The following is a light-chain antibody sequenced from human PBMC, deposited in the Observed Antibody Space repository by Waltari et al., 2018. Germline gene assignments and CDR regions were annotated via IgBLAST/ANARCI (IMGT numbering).Light chain of an antibody. CDR2: GAS. J-gene: IGKJ1*01. CDR1: QSVSSSY. Sequence: IVLTQSPGTLSLSPGERATLSCRASQSVSSSYLAWYPQKPGQAPRVLIHGASNRATGIPDRFSGSGSGTDFTLTISRLEPEDFAVYYCQQYGSSPWTFGQGTKVEIK. V-gene: IGKV3-20*01. CDR3: QQYGSSPWT.